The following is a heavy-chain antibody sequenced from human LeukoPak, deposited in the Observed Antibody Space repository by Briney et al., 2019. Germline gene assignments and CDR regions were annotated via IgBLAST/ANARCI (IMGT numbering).Heavy chain of an antibody. V-gene: IGHV1-69*13. CDR3: ARDREMATGVFDY. Sequence: SVKVSCKASGGTFSSYAISWVRQAPGQGLEWMGGIIPIFGTANYAQKFQGRVTIAADESTSTAYMELSSLRSEDTAVYYCARDREMATGVFDYWGQGTLVTVSS. D-gene: IGHD5-24*01. CDR1: GGTFSSYA. J-gene: IGHJ4*02. CDR2: IIPIFGTA.